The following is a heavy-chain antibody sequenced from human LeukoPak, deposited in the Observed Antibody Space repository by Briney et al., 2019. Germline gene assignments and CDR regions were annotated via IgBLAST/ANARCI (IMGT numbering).Heavy chain of an antibody. V-gene: IGHV3-23*01. Sequence: GGSLRLSCAASGFTFSNYAMSWVRPAPGKGLEWVSAIDSSRGSTFYADSVKGRFTITRDNAKNSLYLQMNSLRVEDTAVYYCGGGRVGQFLDYWGQGTLVTVSS. J-gene: IGHJ4*02. CDR1: GFTFSNYA. CDR3: GGGRVGQFLDY. D-gene: IGHD3-16*01. CDR2: IDSSRGST.